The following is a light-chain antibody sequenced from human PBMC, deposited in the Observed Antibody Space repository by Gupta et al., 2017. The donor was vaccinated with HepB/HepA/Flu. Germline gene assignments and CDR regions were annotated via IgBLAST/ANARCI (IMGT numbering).Light chain of an antibody. J-gene: IGLJ2*01. Sequence: QSVLTQPPSASGTPGQRVTISCSGTSSNIGGNFVYWYQQFPGTAPKLLIYRNNQRHSGVPDRFSGSKSGTSASVAISGLRAEDELDYYCATWDDSMNNVVFGGGTKLTVL. CDR3: ATWDDSMNNVV. CDR2: RNN. V-gene: IGLV1-47*01. CDR1: SSNIGGNF.